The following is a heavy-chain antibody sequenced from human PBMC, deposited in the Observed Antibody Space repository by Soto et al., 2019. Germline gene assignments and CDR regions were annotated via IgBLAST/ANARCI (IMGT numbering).Heavy chain of an antibody. V-gene: IGHV3-15*07. D-gene: IGHD3-22*01. CDR3: TTEYYYDSSGSPRDFDY. Sequence: GGSLRLSCAASGFTFSNAWMNWVRQAPGKGLEWVGRIKSQTDGGTTDYAAPVKGRFTISRDDSKNTLYLQMNSLKTEDTAVYYCTTEYYYDSSGSPRDFDYWGQGTLVTVSS. CDR1: GFTFSNAW. J-gene: IGHJ4*02. CDR2: IKSQTDGGTT.